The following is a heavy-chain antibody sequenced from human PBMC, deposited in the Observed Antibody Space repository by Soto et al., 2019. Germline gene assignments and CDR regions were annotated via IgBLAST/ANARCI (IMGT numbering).Heavy chain of an antibody. V-gene: IGHV3-74*01. CDR3: GRVPAAGAGIGIDH. CDR1: GFTFSSYW. CDR2: IHDDGSIT. Sequence: EVQLVESGGGLVQPGGSLRLSCAASGFTFSSYWMHWVRQAPGKGLVWVARIHDDGSITNYADSVKGRFTISRDNAKNALYLQMNSLRAEDTAVYYCGRVPAAGAGIGIDHWGQGILVTVSS. D-gene: IGHD6-13*01. J-gene: IGHJ4*02.